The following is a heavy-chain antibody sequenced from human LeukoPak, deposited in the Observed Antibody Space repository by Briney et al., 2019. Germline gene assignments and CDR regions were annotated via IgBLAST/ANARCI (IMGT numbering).Heavy chain of an antibody. Sequence: GASVTVSCKASGGTFSSYAISWVRQAPGQGLEWMGRISPILGIANYAQKFQGRVTISADKSTSTAYMELSSLRSEDTAVYYCARGYCSGGSCYPDYWGQGTLVTVSS. V-gene: IGHV1-69*04. CDR3: ARGYCSGGSCYPDY. J-gene: IGHJ4*02. CDR1: GGTFSSYA. CDR2: ISPILGIA. D-gene: IGHD2-15*01.